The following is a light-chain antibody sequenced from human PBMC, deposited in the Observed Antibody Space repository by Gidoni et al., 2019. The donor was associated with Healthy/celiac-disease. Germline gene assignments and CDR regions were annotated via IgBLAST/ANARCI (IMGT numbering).Light chain of an antibody. J-gene: IGKJ1*01. CDR2: WAS. V-gene: IGKV4-1*01. CDR3: QQYDSTPRT. CDR1: QSVLYSSNNKNY. Sequence: DLVLTQSPSSLAVSLGERATINCKSSQSVLYSSNNKNYLAWYQQKPGQPPKLLIYWASTRESGVPDRFSGSGSGTDFTLTISSLQAEDVAVYYCQQYDSTPRTFGQGTKVEIK.